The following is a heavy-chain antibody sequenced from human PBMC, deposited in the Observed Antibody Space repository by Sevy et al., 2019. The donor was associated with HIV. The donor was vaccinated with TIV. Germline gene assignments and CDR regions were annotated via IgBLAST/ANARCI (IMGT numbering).Heavy chain of an antibody. V-gene: IGHV3-21*01. J-gene: IGHJ3*02. Sequence: GALRLSCAASGFSFRTYTMNWVRQAPGKGLEWVSSISYSSNYIYYAASVKGRFTISRDNAKNSLYLQMNNLRAEDTAVYYCARPYGSGSWEAFDIWGQGTMVIVSS. CDR1: GFSFRTYT. CDR2: ISYSSNYI. D-gene: IGHD3-10*01. CDR3: ARPYGSGSWEAFDI.